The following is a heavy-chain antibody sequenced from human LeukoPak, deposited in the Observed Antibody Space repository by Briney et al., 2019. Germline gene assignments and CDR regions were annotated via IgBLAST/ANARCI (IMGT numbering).Heavy chain of an antibody. D-gene: IGHD4-17*01. CDR1: GGSISSGGYS. CDR3: ARGRDYGDYARFDP. CDR2: ISHSGST. J-gene: IGHJ5*02. V-gene: IGHV4-30-2*01. Sequence: PSQTLSLTCAVSGGSISSGGYSWSWIRQPPGKGLEWIGYISHSGSTYYNPSLKSRVTISVDWSKNQFSLKLSSVTAADTAMYYCARGRDYGDYARFDPWGQGTLVTVSS.